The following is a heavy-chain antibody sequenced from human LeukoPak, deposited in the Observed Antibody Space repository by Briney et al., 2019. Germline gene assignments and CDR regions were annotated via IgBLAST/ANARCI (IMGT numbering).Heavy chain of an antibody. D-gene: IGHD3-22*01. CDR3: ARGGSIVVVPYYYGMDV. J-gene: IGHJ6*02. V-gene: IGHV3-33*08. Sequence: PGGSLRLSCAASGFTFSSYGMHWVRQAPGKGLEWVAVIWYDGSNKYYADSVKGRFTISRDNSKNTLYLQMNSLRAEDTAVYYCARGGSIVVVPYYYGMDVWGQGTTVTVSS. CDR1: GFTFSSYG. CDR2: IWYDGSNK.